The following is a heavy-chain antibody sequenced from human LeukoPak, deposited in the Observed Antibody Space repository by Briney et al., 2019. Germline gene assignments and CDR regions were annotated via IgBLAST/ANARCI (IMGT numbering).Heavy chain of an antibody. CDR2: INSDGSST. J-gene: IGHJ3*02. Sequence: GGSLRLSCAASGFTFSSYWMHWVRQAPGKGLVWVSRINSDGSSTSYADSVKGRFTISRDNAKNSLYLQMNSLRAEDTAVYYCARLGRGWYDDAFDIWGQGTMVTVSS. CDR1: GFTFSSYW. V-gene: IGHV3-74*01. CDR3: ARLGRGWYDDAFDI. D-gene: IGHD6-19*01.